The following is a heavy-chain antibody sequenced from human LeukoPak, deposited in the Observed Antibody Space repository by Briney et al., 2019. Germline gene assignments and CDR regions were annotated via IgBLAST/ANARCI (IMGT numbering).Heavy chain of an antibody. CDR3: ARGGARRAFDL. Sequence: GGSLRLSCAASGFTVSSNYMSWVRQAPGKGLEWVSVIYTGASTDYADSVKGRLTISRDNSKNTLYLQMNSLRGEDTAVYYCARGGARRAFDLWGQGTMVTVSS. J-gene: IGHJ3*01. V-gene: IGHV3-66*01. D-gene: IGHD3-16*01. CDR2: IYTGAST. CDR1: GFTVSSNY.